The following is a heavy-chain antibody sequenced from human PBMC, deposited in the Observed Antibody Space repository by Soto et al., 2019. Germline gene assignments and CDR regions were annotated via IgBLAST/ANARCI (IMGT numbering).Heavy chain of an antibody. Sequence: SETLSLTCTVSGGSISDFYWSWARQPPGKGLEWIGYIYYSGRTDYNPSLKGRVTISIDTSKNQFSLKLRSVTAADTAVYYCARVGGVAARTFDYWGQGALVTVSS. CDR1: GGSISDFY. J-gene: IGHJ4*02. D-gene: IGHD6-6*01. V-gene: IGHV4-59*01. CDR2: IYYSGRT. CDR3: ARVGGVAARTFDY.